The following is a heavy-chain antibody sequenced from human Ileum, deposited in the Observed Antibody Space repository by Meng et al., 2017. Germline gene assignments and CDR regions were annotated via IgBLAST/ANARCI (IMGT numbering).Heavy chain of an antibody. J-gene: IGHJ2*01. V-gene: IGHV4-4*07. Sequence: QGSGPGLVKPSETLSLTCQVSGGSISNYYWSWIRQPAGKGLEWIGRIYASVSTNYNPSLRTRITMSVDTSKSQFSLKLTSITAADTAVYYCVRDGSSSSGGTLWGRGTLVTVSS. CDR2: IYASVST. D-gene: IGHD2-2*01. CDR3: VRDGSSSSGGTL. CDR1: GGSISNYY.